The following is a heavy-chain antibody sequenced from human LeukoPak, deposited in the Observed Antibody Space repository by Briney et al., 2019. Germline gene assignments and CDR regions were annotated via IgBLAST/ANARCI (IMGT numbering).Heavy chain of an antibody. V-gene: IGHV4-4*07. CDR1: GDSISYYY. D-gene: IGHD2-2*01. J-gene: IGHJ6*03. CDR3: ARGFVTDIVVVPAAYYYYYMDV. Sequence: PSETLSLTCTVSGDSISYYYWSWIRQPAGKGLEWIGRIYTSGSTNYNPSLKSRVTMSVDTSKNQFSLKLSSVTAADTAVYYCARGFVTDIVVVPAAYYYYYMDVWGKGTTGTISS. CDR2: IYTSGST.